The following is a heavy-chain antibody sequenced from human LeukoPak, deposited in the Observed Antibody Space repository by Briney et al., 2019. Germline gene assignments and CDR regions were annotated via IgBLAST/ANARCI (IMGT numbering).Heavy chain of an antibody. CDR1: GGSISSSNW. J-gene: IGHJ5*02. Sequence: PSETLSLTCAVSGGSISSSNWWSWVRHPPGKGLEWIGEIYHSGSTNYNPSLKSRVTISVDKSKNQFSLKLSSVTAADTAVYYCARGVAAAGTDWFDPWGQGTLVTVSS. CDR2: IYHSGST. V-gene: IGHV4-4*02. CDR3: ARGVAAAGTDWFDP. D-gene: IGHD6-13*01.